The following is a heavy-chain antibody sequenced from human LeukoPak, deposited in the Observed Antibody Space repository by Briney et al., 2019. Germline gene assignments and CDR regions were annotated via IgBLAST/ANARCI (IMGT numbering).Heavy chain of an antibody. CDR3: ARVLGCSSTSCSDY. D-gene: IGHD2-2*01. Sequence: GGSLRLSCAASGFTFSSYSMNWVRQAPGKGLEWVSYISSSSTIYYADSVKGRFTISRDNAKNSLYLQMNSLRAEDTAVYYCARVLGCSSTSCSDYWGQGTLVTVPS. CDR2: ISSSSTI. CDR1: GFTFSSYS. V-gene: IGHV3-48*01. J-gene: IGHJ4*02.